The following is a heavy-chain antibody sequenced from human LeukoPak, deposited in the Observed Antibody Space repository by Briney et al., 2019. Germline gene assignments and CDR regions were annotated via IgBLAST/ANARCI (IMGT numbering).Heavy chain of an antibody. J-gene: IGHJ4*02. V-gene: IGHV3-43*01. CDR3: AREVDCSSTSCYASAGIDY. CDR1: GFTFDDYT. CDR2: ISWDGGST. Sequence: GGSLRLSCAASGFTFDDYTMHWVRQAPGKGLEWVSLISWDGGSTYYADSVKGRFTISRDNSKNTLYLQMNSLRAEDTAVYYCAREVDCSSTSCYASAGIDYWGQGTLVTVSS. D-gene: IGHD2-2*01.